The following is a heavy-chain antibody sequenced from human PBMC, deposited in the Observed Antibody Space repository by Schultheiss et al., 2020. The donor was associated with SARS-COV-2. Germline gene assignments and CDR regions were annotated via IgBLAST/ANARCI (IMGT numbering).Heavy chain of an antibody. J-gene: IGHJ6*03. Sequence: GGSLRLSCAASGFTFSSYAMHWVRQAPVKGLEWVSRINSDGSSTSYADSVKGRFTISRDNSKNTLYLQMNSLRAEDTAVYYCAKSASYYYYYYMDVWAKGPRSPSP. CDR3: AKSASYYYYYYMDV. V-gene: IGHV3-74*01. CDR2: INSDGSST. CDR1: GFTFSSYA.